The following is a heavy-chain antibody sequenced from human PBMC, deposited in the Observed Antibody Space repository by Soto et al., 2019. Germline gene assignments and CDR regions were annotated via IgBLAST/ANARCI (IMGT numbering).Heavy chain of an antibody. V-gene: IGHV4-59*01. Sequence: SETLSLTCTVSGSSINSYYWNWIRQPPGKGLEWIGYISYFGRTRYNPSLSSRVTTSLGTSKTHFSLKLTSVTAADTAAYYCAKAPGGEIMGATFDLWGQGTMVTVSS. J-gene: IGHJ3*01. CDR3: AKAPGGEIMGATFDL. D-gene: IGHD1-26*01. CDR1: GSSINSYY. CDR2: ISYFGRT.